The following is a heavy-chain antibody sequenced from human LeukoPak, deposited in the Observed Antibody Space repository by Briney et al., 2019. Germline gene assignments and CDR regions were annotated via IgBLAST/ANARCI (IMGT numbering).Heavy chain of an antibody. V-gene: IGHV3-23*01. D-gene: IGHD3-10*01. Sequence: GGSLRLSCAASAFTFSNYAMNWVRQAPGKGLEWVSSISDSGSNTYYADSVRGRFTISRDNSKNTLYLQMNSLRAEDTAVYYCAKEDPGSGSLPLDYWGQGTLVTVSS. CDR2: ISDSGSNT. CDR1: AFTFSNYA. J-gene: IGHJ4*02. CDR3: AKEDPGSGSLPLDY.